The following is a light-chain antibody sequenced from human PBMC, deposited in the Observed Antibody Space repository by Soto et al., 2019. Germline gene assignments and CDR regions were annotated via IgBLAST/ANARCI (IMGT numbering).Light chain of an antibody. J-gene: IGLJ1*01. CDR3: SSYSGTNYHYV. CDR2: EVS. V-gene: IGLV2-8*01. Sequence: QSVLTQPPSASGSFGQSVTISCTGTSSDVGGYNYVSWYQQHPGKAPKLMIYEVSERPSGVPDRFSGSKSGNTASRTVSGLQADDEADYYCSSYSGTNYHYVFGPGTKLTVL. CDR1: SSDVGGYNY.